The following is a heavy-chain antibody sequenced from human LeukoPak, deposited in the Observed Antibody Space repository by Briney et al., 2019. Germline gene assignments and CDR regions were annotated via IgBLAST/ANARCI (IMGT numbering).Heavy chain of an antibody. CDR2: IYSGGST. V-gene: IGHV3-53*01. Sequence: TGGSLRLSCAASGFSVSSNYMSWVRQAPGKGLEWVSAIYSGGSTYYADSVKGRFTISRDNSKNTLYLQMNSLRAEDTAVYYCARIVGATTFDYWGQGTLVTVSS. CDR3: ARIVGATTFDY. CDR1: GFSVSSNY. D-gene: IGHD1-26*01. J-gene: IGHJ4*02.